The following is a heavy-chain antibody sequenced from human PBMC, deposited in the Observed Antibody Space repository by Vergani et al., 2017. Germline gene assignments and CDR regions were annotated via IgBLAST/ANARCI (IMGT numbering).Heavy chain of an antibody. D-gene: IGHD3-22*01. V-gene: IGHV1-46*01. Sequence: QVQLVQSGAEVKKPGASVKVSCKASGYTFTSYYMHWVRQAPGQGLEWMGIINPSGGSTSYAQKFQGRVTMTRDTSTSTVYMELSSLRSEDTAVYYCARGTMIVLVESLYYFDYWGQGTLVTVSS. CDR2: INPSGGST. CDR1: GYTFTSYY. CDR3: ARGTMIVLVESLYYFDY. J-gene: IGHJ4*02.